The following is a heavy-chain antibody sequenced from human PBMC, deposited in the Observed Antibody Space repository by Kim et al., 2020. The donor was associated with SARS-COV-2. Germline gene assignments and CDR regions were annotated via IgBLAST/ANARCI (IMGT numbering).Heavy chain of an antibody. CDR3: ARRVGSGYFNFDY. V-gene: IGHV3-23*01. D-gene: IGHD3-22*01. Sequence: GGSLRLSCAASGFSFSSYGMSWVRQATGKGLEGVSAISDSGDVTASADSVEGRFTISRDNFKNTLFLQMNSLRAEDTAVYYCARRVGSGYFNFDYWGQGTLVTVSS. CDR2: ISDSGDVT. J-gene: IGHJ4*02. CDR1: GFSFSSYG.